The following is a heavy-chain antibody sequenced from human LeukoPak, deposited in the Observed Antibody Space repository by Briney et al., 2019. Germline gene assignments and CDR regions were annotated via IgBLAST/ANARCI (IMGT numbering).Heavy chain of an antibody. D-gene: IGHD1-26*01. CDR1: GGSISTSNYY. CDR2: IYNGGGT. Sequence: SETLSLTCTVSGGSISTSNYYWGWIRQAPGKGLEWIGSIYNGGGTHYNPSLKSRVTISIDTSKNQFSLNLSSVTAADTAVYYCARVCKCGELLDYWGQGTLVTVSS. J-gene: IGHJ4*02. V-gene: IGHV4-39*01. CDR3: ARVCKCGELLDY.